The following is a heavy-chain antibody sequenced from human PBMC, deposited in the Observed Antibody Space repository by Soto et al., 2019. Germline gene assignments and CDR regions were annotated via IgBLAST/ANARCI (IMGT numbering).Heavy chain of an antibody. V-gene: IGHV1-8*02. D-gene: IGHD6-6*01. CDR3: AMSSSSQGYYYYGMDV. CDR2: MNPNSGNT. Sequence: ASVKVSCKASGYTFTTYYINWVRQATGQGLEWMGWMNPNSGNTGYAQKFQGRVTMTRNTSISTAYMELSSLRSEDTAVYYCAMSSSSQGYYYYGMDVWGQGTTVTVSS. J-gene: IGHJ6*02. CDR1: GYTFTTYY.